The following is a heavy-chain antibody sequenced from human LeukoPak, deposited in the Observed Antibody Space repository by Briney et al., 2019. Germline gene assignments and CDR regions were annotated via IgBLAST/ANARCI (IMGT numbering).Heavy chain of an antibody. CDR3: ARGPAPYYYDSSGYYHYYYYYGMDV. Sequence: GGSLRLSCAASGFTFSSYWMHWVRQAPGKGPVWVSRINSDGSSTSYADSVKGRFTISRDNAKNTLYLQMNSLRAEDTAVYYCARGPAPYYYDSSGYYHYYYYYGMDVWGQGTTVTVSS. V-gene: IGHV3-74*01. J-gene: IGHJ6*02. D-gene: IGHD3-22*01. CDR2: INSDGSST. CDR1: GFTFSSYW.